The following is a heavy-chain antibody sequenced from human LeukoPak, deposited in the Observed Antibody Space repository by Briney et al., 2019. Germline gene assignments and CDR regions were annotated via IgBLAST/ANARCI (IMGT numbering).Heavy chain of an antibody. CDR2: INHGGST. J-gene: IGHJ6*03. D-gene: IGHD4/OR15-4a*01. CDR3: ARGGGKPTLTTGYYYYMDA. V-gene: IGHV4-34*01. CDR1: GGSFSGHY. Sequence: SETLSLTCAVSGGSFSGHYWNWIRQPPGKGLEWIGEINHGGSTNYNPSLKSRVTISVDTSQNQFSLRLSSVTAADTAVYYCARGGGKPTLTTGYYYYMDAWGKGTTVTISS.